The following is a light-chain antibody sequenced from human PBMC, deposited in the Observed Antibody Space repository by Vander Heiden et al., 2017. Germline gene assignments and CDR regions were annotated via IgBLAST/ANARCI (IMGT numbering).Light chain of an antibody. CDR3: MQGLPTPPST. CDR2: LGS. Sequence: DIVMTQSPLSLPVTPGEPASISCRSSQSLLHSNGYNYLDWYLQKPWQSPQLLIYLGSNRDAGVPDRFSGTGSGTDFTLKISIVETVDVGLYYCMQGLPTPPSTFGQGTKLXIK. V-gene: IGKV2-28*01. J-gene: IGKJ2*01. CDR1: QSLLHSNGYNY.